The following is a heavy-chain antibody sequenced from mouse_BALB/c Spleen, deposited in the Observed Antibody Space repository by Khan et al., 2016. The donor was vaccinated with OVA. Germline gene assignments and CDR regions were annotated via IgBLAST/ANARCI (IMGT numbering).Heavy chain of an antibody. Sequence: EVELVESGGGLVRPGGSLKLSCAASGFSFSSYSMSWVHQTPEKRLEWVATISSGGTYTFYPDSVKGRFTISRDNAKNTLYLQMSSLKSEDTAMYYFTKYRGYYGSNPYFDYWGQGTTLTVSS. CDR2: ISSGGTYT. D-gene: IGHD1-1*01. J-gene: IGHJ2*01. V-gene: IGHV5-6-4*01. CDR1: GFSFSSYS. CDR3: TKYRGYYGSNPYFDY.